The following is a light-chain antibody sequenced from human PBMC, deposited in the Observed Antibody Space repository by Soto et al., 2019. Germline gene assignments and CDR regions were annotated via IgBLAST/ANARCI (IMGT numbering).Light chain of an antibody. Sequence: QSVLTQPASVSGSPGQSITISCTGTSNDVGGYNLVSWYQHHPGKAPQLMIYEGSKRPSGVSTRFSGSKSGNTASLTISGLQAEDEADYYCCSFAGSNTSVFGGGTKVTVL. V-gene: IGLV2-23*01. CDR2: EGS. CDR1: SNDVGGYNL. CDR3: CSFAGSNTSV. J-gene: IGLJ3*02.